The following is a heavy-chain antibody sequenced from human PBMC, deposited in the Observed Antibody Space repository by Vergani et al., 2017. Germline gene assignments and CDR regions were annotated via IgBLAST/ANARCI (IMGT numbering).Heavy chain of an antibody. Sequence: QVKLQESGPGLVKPSETLSLTCTVSGASVNSYYWSWIRQPPGKGLEWMRYVSFRGDTLYDPSVEGRMTISLNTSSNQFSLYLTSVTAAGTAVYYCARSRIYDGAGSPDYWGQGTLVTVSS. CDR3: ARSRIYDGAGSPDY. CDR2: VSFRGDT. V-gene: IGHV4-59*02. J-gene: IGHJ4*02. CDR1: GASVNSYY. D-gene: IGHD3-10*01.